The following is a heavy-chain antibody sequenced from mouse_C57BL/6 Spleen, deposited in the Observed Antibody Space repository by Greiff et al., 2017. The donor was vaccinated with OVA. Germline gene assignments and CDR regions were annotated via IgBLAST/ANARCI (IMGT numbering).Heavy chain of an antibody. CDR1: GFSLTSYA. Sequence: VHMVESGPGLVAPSQSLSITCTVSGFSLTSYAISWVRQPPGKGLEWLGVIWTGGGTNYNSALKSRLSISKDNSKSQVFLKMNSLQTDDTARYYCAREGPYDYDEGDWYFDVWGTGTTVTVSS. J-gene: IGHJ1*03. V-gene: IGHV2-9-1*01. D-gene: IGHD2-4*01. CDR3: AREGPYDYDEGDWYFDV. CDR2: IWTGGGT.